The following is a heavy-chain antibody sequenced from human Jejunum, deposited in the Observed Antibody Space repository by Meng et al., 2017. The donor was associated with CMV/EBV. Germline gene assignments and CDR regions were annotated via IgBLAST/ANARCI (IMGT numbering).Heavy chain of an antibody. CDR3: ARFSSAWYADY. V-gene: IGHV1-46*01. CDR1: GYTFTSYY. J-gene: IGHJ4*02. Sequence: QVPLVQSGGEVKKPGASVKVSCKASGYTFTSYYMHWVRQAPGQGLEWMGIISPSGGSKSYAQKFQGRVTMTRDTSTSTVYMELSSLRSEDTAVYYCARFSSAWYADYWGQGTLVTVSS. D-gene: IGHD6-19*01. CDR2: ISPSGGSK.